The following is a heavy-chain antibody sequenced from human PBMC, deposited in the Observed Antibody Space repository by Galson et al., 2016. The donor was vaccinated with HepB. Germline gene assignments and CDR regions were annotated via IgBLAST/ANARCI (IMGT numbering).Heavy chain of an antibody. V-gene: IGHV3-7*01. CDR3: ARGSPVTGVA. CDR2: INEDGSGK. CDR1: GFNFGIYW. J-gene: IGHJ5*02. D-gene: IGHD4-17*01. Sequence: SLRLSCAASGFNFGIYWVTWVRQAPGMGPEWVANINEDGSGKYYVDSVRGRFTVSRDNAKNSLYLQMNSLRAGDTAVYYCARGSPVTGVAWGQGTLVTVSS.